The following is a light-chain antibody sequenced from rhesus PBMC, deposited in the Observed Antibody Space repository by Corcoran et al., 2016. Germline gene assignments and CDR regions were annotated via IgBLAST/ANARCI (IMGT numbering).Light chain of an antibody. CDR2: KAS. J-gene: IGKJ4*01. CDR1: QSISSW. Sequence: DIQMTQSPSSLSASVGDTVTITCRASQSISSWVDWYQQKPGKAPKLLIYKASTLKSGVPSRFSGSGSGTDFTLTISSLQPEDFATYYCLQYSSSPLTFGGGTKVEIK. CDR3: LQYSSSPLT. V-gene: IGKV1-22*01.